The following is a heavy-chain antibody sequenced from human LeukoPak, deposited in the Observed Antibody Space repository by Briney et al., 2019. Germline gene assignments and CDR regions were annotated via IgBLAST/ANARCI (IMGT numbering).Heavy chain of an antibody. V-gene: IGHV4-30-4*01. J-gene: IGHJ4*02. CDR3: ARAPGSGWSN. CDR2: MYYSGST. Sequence: SETLSLTCTVSGGSISSGDYYWSWIRQPPGKGLEWIAYMYYSGSTYYNPSLKSRVTISVDTFKNQFSLKLTSVTAADTAMYYCARAPGSGWSNWGQGALVTVSS. CDR1: GGSISSGDYY. D-gene: IGHD6-19*01.